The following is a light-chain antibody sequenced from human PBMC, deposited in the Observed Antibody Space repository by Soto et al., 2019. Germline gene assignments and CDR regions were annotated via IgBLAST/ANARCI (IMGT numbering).Light chain of an antibody. J-gene: IGKJ1*01. CDR1: ERISNN. CDR2: SAS. V-gene: IGKV3-15*01. CDR3: QQYADWPRT. Sequence: EIVFTQSPVTLSLSPGESATLSCRASERISNNLAWYQQKPGRAPRLLIYSASTRATGIPARFIGSGSATEFTLTISSLQSEDFAVYYCQQYADWPRTFGQGTKVDIK.